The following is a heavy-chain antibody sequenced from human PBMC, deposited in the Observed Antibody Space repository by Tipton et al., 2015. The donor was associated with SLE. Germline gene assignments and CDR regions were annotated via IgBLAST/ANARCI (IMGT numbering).Heavy chain of an antibody. CDR3: TRGGFREPDYFYYGMDV. Sequence: LRLSCSVSDDSITSRPYFWSWVRQPPGKGLEWIGCVYYNGNTYYSPSLNSRITISLDRPKNQFSLTLTSATAADTAVYFCTRGGFREPDYFYYGMDVWGQGTPVTVSS. CDR2: VYYNGNT. V-gene: IGHV4-30-2*01. D-gene: IGHD3-10*01. CDR1: DDSITSRPYF. J-gene: IGHJ6*02.